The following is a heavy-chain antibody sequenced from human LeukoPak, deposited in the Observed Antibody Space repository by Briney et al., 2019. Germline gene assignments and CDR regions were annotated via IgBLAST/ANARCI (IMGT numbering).Heavy chain of an antibody. CDR2: ISWYSGSI. Sequence: GRSLRLSCAASGFTFDDYAMHWVRQAPGKGLEWVSGISWYSGSIGYADSVKGRFTISRDNAKNSLYLQMNSLRAEDTALYYCAKDMGITIFGVVDYGMDVWGQGTAVTVSS. J-gene: IGHJ6*02. CDR1: GFTFDDYA. D-gene: IGHD3-3*01. CDR3: AKDMGITIFGVVDYGMDV. V-gene: IGHV3-9*01.